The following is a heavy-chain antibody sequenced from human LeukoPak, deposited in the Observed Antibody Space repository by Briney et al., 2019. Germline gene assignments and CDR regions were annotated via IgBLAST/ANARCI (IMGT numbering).Heavy chain of an antibody. Sequence: KSSETLSLTCAVSGGSISSSNWWSWVRQPPGKGLEWIGEIYHSGSTNYNPSLKSRVTISVDKSKNQFSLKLSSVTAADTAVYYCARDSHVPLTSSIAARGNYWYFDLWGRGTLVTVSS. CDR1: GGSISSSNW. D-gene: IGHD6-6*01. CDR3: ARDSHVPLTSSIAARGNYWYFDL. V-gene: IGHV4-4*02. J-gene: IGHJ2*01. CDR2: IYHSGST.